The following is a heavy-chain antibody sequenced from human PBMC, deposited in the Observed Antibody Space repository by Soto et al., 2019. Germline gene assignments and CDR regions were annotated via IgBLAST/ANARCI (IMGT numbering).Heavy chain of an antibody. CDR2: IIPILGIA. V-gene: IGHV1-69*02. J-gene: IGHJ3*02. CDR3: ARAEGHYYDSRGSRDAFDI. CDR1: GGTFSSYT. Sequence: QVQLVQSGAEVKKPGSSVKVSCKASGGTFSSYTISWVRQAPGQGLEWMGRIIPILGIANYAQKFQGRVTITADKSTSTAYMELSSLRSEDTAVYYCARAEGHYYDSRGSRDAFDIWGQGTMVTVSS. D-gene: IGHD3-22*01.